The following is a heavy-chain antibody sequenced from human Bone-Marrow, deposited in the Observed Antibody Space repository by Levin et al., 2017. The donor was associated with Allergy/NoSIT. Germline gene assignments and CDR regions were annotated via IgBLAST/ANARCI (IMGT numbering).Heavy chain of an antibody. Sequence: HPGGSLRLSCAASGFKFDDHAMHWVRQTPGKGLEWVSGINWNSNSLDYADSVRGRFTISRDNAKNSLNLQLDSLKTEDTALYYCVRDSKHVYWSAVFDSWGQGTLVTVSS. CDR2: INWNSNSL. J-gene: IGHJ4*02. V-gene: IGHV3-9*01. D-gene: IGHD3-3*01. CDR3: VRDSKHVYWSAVFDS. CDR1: GFKFDDHA.